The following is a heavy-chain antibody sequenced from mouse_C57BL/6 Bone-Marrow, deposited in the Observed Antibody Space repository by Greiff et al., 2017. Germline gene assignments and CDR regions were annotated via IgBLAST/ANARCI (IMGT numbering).Heavy chain of an antibody. CDR2: ISDGGSYT. CDR1: GFTFSSYA. V-gene: IGHV5-4*03. CDR3: SSGYYGSSYVDY. D-gene: IGHD1-1*01. J-gene: IGHJ2*01. Sequence: EVKLVESGGGLVKPGGSLKLSCAASGFTFSSYAMSWVRQTPEKRLEWVATISDGGSYTYYQDNVKGRFTISRDNAKNNLYLQMNHLNSEDTAMYYCSSGYYGSSYVDYWGQGTTLTVSS.